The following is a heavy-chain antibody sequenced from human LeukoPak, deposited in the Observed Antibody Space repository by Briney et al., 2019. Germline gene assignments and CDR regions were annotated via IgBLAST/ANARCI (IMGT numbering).Heavy chain of an antibody. Sequence: PSETLSLTCPVSGGSISNYYYWTWIRQPPAKGLEWIGYVYYTGSTNFNPSLKSRVTMSLDTSRNQFSLKLTSLTAADTAVYYCARGAMATTPFFDYWGQGTLVTVSS. CDR2: VYYTGST. CDR3: ARGAMATTPFFDY. CDR1: GGSISNYY. D-gene: IGHD5-24*01. J-gene: IGHJ4*02. V-gene: IGHV4-59*01.